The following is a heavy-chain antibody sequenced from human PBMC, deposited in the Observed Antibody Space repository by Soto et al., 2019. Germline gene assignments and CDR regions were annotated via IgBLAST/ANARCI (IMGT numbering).Heavy chain of an antibody. CDR1: GFTFSSYG. J-gene: IGHJ4*02. D-gene: IGHD2-2*01. CDR2: ISYDGSNK. CDR3: ANEVDCSSTSCYAPNFDY. Sequence: PGGSLRLSCAASGFTFSSYGMHWVRQAPGKGLEWVAVISYDGSNKYYADSVKGRFTISRDNSKNTLYLQMNSLRAEDTAVYYCANEVDCSSTSCYAPNFDYWGQGTLVTVSS. V-gene: IGHV3-30*18.